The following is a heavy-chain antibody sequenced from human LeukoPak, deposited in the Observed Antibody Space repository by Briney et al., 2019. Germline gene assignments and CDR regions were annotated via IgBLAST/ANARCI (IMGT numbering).Heavy chain of an antibody. CDR1: GGSFSGYY. Sequence: SETLSLTCAVYGGSFSGYYWSWIRQPPGKGLEWIGEINHSGSTNYNPSLKSRVTISVDTSKNQFSLKLSSVTAADTAVYYCARPKGLMKRAPIDYWGQGTLVTVSS. CDR2: INHSGST. CDR3: ARPKGLMKRAPIDY. V-gene: IGHV4-34*01. J-gene: IGHJ4*02. D-gene: IGHD2-8*01.